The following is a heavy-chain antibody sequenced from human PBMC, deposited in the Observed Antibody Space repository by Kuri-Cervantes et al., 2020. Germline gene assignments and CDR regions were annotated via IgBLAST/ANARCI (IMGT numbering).Heavy chain of an antibody. V-gene: IGHV4-31*02. CDR1: TFSDYW. CDR2: IYYSGST. D-gene: IGHD3-22*01. Sequence: TFSDYWMSWVRQAPGKGLEWIGYIYYSGSTYYNPSLKSRVTISVDTSKNQFSLKLSSVTAADTAVYYCARDSQYYYDSSGSDAFDIWGQGTMVTVSS. J-gene: IGHJ3*02. CDR3: ARDSQYYYDSSGSDAFDI.